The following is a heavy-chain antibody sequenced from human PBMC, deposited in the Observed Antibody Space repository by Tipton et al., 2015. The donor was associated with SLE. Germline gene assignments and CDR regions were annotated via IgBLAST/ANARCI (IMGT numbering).Heavy chain of an antibody. CDR2: VYYSGST. D-gene: IGHD2-2*01. V-gene: IGHV4-31*03. Sequence: TLSLTCTVSGASISSGGFYWSWIRQRPGKGLKWIGYVYYSGSTYYNPSLKSRVAMSVDTSKNHFSLNLNSVTAADMAVYYCARSGALVPAAITWLDPWGQGTLVTVSS. CDR1: GASISSGGFY. J-gene: IGHJ5*02. CDR3: ARSGALVPAAITWLDP.